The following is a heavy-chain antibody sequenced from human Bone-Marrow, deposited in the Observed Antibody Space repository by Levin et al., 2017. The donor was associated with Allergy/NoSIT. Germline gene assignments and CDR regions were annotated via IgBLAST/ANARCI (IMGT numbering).Heavy chain of an antibody. CDR3: ARMVTVVRGILVPSYYFMDV. Sequence: SQTLSLTCTVSGGSMRNYFWTWIRQAPGRGLEWVGYVHSSGVTNYNPSLESRLTISLDISRDHFSLTLTSVSAADTALYYCARMVTVVRGILVPSYYFMDVWGKGTMVAVSS. CDR1: GGSMRNYF. V-gene: IGHV4-59*01. D-gene: IGHD3-10*01. J-gene: IGHJ6*03. CDR2: VHSSGVT.